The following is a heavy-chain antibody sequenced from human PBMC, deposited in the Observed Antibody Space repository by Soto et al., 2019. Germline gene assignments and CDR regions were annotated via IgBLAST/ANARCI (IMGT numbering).Heavy chain of an antibody. CDR2: IYPGDSDT. D-gene: IGHD3-16*01. V-gene: IGHV5-51*01. CDR3: ARLRDYESTHYGMDV. J-gene: IGHJ6*02. CDR1: GYNFGTYW. Sequence: GESLKISCNGSGYNFGTYWIAWVRQMPGKGLEWMGMIYPGDSDTRYSPSFQGQVTISADKSISTAYLQWSSLKASDTAMYYCARLRDYESTHYGMDVWGQGTTVTVSS.